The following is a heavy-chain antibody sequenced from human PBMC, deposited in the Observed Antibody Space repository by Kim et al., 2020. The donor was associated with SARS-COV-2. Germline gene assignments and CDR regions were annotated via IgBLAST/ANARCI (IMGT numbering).Heavy chain of an antibody. Sequence: TSYADYVKGRFTISRDNAKNTLYLQMNSLRAEDTAVYYCVRLVVAAPFDFWGQGTLVTVSS. V-gene: IGHV3-74*01. CDR2: T. D-gene: IGHD2-15*01. CDR3: VRLVVAAPFDF. J-gene: IGHJ4*02.